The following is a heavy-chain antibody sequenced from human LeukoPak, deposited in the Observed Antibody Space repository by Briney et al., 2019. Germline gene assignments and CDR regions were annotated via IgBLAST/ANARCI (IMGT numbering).Heavy chain of an antibody. CDR1: GYNFFAYY. D-gene: IGHD3-3*01. CDR3: ARGDWLSRPSPPEYYFDF. J-gene: IGHJ4*02. Sequence: ASMKVSCKSSGYNFFAYYIHWVRQAPGQGLEWVGWINPNNGDTDYAQKFQGRVTMTSDTSITTAFMDLGSLTPADTAIFFCARGDWLSRPSPPEYYFDFWGQGTLVTVSS. V-gene: IGHV1-2*02. CDR2: INPNNGDT.